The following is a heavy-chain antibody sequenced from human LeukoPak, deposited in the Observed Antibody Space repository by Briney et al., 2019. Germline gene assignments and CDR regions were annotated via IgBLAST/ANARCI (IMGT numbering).Heavy chain of an antibody. Sequence: GGSLRLSCAVSLFTVSGHYMSWVRQAPGRGLEWVSVMYSGGSTYYADSVKGRFTISRDNSKNTLYLQMHSLRAEDTAVHYCARSNYYDTRRFDSWGQGTLVTVSS. D-gene: IGHD3-22*01. CDR2: MYSGGST. V-gene: IGHV3-53*01. CDR3: ARSNYYDTRRFDS. CDR1: LFTVSGHY. J-gene: IGHJ4*02.